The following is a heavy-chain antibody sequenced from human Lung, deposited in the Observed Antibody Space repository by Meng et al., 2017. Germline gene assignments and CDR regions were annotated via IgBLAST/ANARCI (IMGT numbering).Heavy chain of an antibody. Sequence: QVQLVQSGAEVRKPGASVKVSCKASGYTFTHHGIGWVRLAPGQGLEWMGWISGYNGDTHYAQKVQGRVTMTTDTSTSTAYMELRSLRSDDTAVYYCARAEEEYCSGGSCPNFDFWGQGTLVTVSS. D-gene: IGHD2-15*01. CDR1: GYTFTHHG. J-gene: IGHJ4*02. CDR2: ISGYNGDT. V-gene: IGHV1-18*01. CDR3: ARAEEEYCSGGSCPNFDF.